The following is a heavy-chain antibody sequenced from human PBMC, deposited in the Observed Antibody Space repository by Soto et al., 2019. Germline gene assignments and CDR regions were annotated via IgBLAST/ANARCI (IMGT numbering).Heavy chain of an antibody. CDR2: ISYDGSNK. CDR3: ARDLPRIPPPFPLSGGAFDY. V-gene: IGHV3-30-3*01. D-gene: IGHD3-16*01. Sequence: ESGGGVVQPGRSLRLSCAASGFTFSSYAMHWVRQAPGKGLEWVAVISYDGSNKYYADSVKGRFTISRDNSKNTLYLQMNSLRAEDTAVYYCARDLPRIPPPFPLSGGAFDYWGQGTLVTVSS. J-gene: IGHJ4*02. CDR1: GFTFSSYA.